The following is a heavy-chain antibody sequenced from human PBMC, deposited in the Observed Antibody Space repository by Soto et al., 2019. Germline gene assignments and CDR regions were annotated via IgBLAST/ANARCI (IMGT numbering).Heavy chain of an antibody. Sequence: PGESLKISCEASGFMFNDYGMHWVRQAPGKGLDWVAVISYDGDNKYYAQSVKGRFTISRDNSKNTLFLHMDSLRREDTAVYHCVKGDLDTAVVNSPDAFDFWGQGTMVTVSS. J-gene: IGHJ3*01. CDR2: ISYDGDNK. V-gene: IGHV3-30*18. CDR1: GFMFNDYG. CDR3: VKGDLDTAVVNSPDAFDF. D-gene: IGHD5-18*01.